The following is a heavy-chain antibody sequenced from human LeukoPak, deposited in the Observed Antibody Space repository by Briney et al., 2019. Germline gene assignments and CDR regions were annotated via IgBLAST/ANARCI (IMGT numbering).Heavy chain of an antibody. V-gene: IGHV3-7*03. Sequence: RPGGSLRLSCAASGFALSSHWMTWVRQVPGRGPEWVANVNRDGSETYYLDSVKGRFTISKDNAKNSLYLQMNSLRAEDTALYRCARNNGMDVWGQGTTVIVSS. CDR1: GFALSSHW. CDR3: ARNNGMDV. CDR2: VNRDGSET. J-gene: IGHJ6*02.